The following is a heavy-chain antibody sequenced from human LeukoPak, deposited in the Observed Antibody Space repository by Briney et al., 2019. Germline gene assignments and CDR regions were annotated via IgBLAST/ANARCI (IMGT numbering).Heavy chain of an antibody. V-gene: IGHV1-18*04. CDR1: GYTFTSYY. J-gene: IGHJ4*02. CDR3: AREMIYCSGGSCYFHFDY. Sequence: GASVKVSCKASGYTFTSYYMHWVRQAPGQGLEWMGWISAYNGNTNYAQKLQGRVTMTTDTSTSTAYMELRSLRSDDTAVYYCAREMIYCSGGSCYFHFDYWGQGTLVTVSS. D-gene: IGHD2-15*01. CDR2: ISAYNGNT.